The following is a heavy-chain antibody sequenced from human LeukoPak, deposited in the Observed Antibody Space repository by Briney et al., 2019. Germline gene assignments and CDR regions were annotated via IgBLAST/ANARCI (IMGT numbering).Heavy chain of an antibody. V-gene: IGHV5-51*01. CDR3: TRRPRATGYYMDV. J-gene: IGHJ6*03. CDR1: GYSFTSCW. Sequence: GESLKISCKGSGYSFTSCWIGWVRQMPGKGLEWMGIIYPGDSDTRYSPSFQGQVTISADKSISTAYLQWSSLKASDIAMYYCTRRPRATGYYMDVWGKGTTVTVSS. CDR2: IYPGDSDT.